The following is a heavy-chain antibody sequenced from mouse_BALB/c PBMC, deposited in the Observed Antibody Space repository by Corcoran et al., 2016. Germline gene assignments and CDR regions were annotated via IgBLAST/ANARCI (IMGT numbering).Heavy chain of an antibody. CDR3: ARGAYYGHYAFAY. CDR1: GFNIKDTY. D-gene: IGHD2-10*01. Sequence: EVQLQQSGAELVKPGASVKLSCTASGFNIKDTYMHWVKQRPEQGLEWIGRIDPANGNTKYDPKFQGKATITADTSSNTAYLQLSSLTSEDTAVYYCARGAYYGHYAFAYWGQGTLVTASA. CDR2: IDPANGNT. J-gene: IGHJ3*01. V-gene: IGHV14-3*02.